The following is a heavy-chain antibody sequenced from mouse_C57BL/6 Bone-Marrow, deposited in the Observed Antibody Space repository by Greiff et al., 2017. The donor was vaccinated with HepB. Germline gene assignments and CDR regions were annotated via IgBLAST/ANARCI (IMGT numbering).Heavy chain of an antibody. CDR2: IDPSDSYT. CDR3: ARVTTVGDDYAMDY. CDR1: GYTFTSYW. V-gene: IGHV1-50*01. J-gene: IGHJ4*01. Sequence: QVQLQQPGAELVKPGASVKLSCKASGYTFTSYWMQWVKQRPGQGLEWIGEIDPSDSYTNYNQKFKGKATLTVDTSSSTAYMQLSSLTSEDSPVYYCARVTTVGDDYAMDYWGQGTSVTVSS. D-gene: IGHD1-1*01.